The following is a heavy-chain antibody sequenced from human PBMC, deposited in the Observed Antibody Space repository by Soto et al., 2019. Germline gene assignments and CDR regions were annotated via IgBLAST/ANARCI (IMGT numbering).Heavy chain of an antibody. D-gene: IGHD3-10*01. J-gene: IGHJ4*02. CDR1: GGSISSYY. CDR3: ARSGAITMVRGVTKALDY. V-gene: IGHV4-59*01. Sequence: SETLSLTCTVSGGSISSYYWSWIRQPPGKGLEWIGYIYYSGSTNYNPSLKSRVTISVDTSKNQFSLKLSSVTAADTAVYYCARSGAITMVRGVTKALDYWGQGTLVTVSS. CDR2: IYYSGST.